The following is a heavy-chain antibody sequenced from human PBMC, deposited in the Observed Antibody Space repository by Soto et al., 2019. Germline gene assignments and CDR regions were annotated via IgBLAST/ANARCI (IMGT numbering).Heavy chain of an antibody. V-gene: IGHV3-23*01. Sequence: EVQLLESGGGLVQPGGSLRLSCAASGFTFSSYAMSWVRQAPGKGLEWVSAISGSGGSTYYADSVKGRFTISRDNSKKTLYLQMNSLGAEDTAVYYGAKGETAMETKLFDSWGQGTLVTVSS. J-gene: IGHJ4*02. CDR1: GFTFSSYA. CDR3: AKGETAMETKLFDS. CDR2: ISGSGGST. D-gene: IGHD5-18*01.